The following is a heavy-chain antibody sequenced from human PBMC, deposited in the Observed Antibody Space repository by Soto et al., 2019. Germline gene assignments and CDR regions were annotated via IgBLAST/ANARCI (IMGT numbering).Heavy chain of an antibody. V-gene: IGHV3-21*01. Sequence: EVQLVESGGGLVKPGGSLRLSCAASGFTFSSYSMNWVRQAPGKGLEWVSSISSSGSYIYYADSVKGRFTISRDNAKNSLYLQMSSRRAEDTAVYYCASRSAVIAAAGSLGMDVCGQGTTVTVSS. CDR3: ASRSAVIAAAGSLGMDV. J-gene: IGHJ6*02. CDR1: GFTFSSYS. D-gene: IGHD6-13*01. CDR2: ISSSGSYI.